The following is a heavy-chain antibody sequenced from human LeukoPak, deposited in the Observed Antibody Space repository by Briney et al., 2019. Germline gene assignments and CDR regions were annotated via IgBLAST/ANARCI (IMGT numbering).Heavy chain of an antibody. CDR1: GFTFSSYE. J-gene: IGHJ4*02. Sequence: GGSLRLSCVASGFTFSSYEMNWVRQAPGKGLEWVSIIGGRDDRTYYADSVKGRFTISRDNSKNILFLQMNSLRAEDTAVYYCAKDPNPLYDFWSGYKWGQGTLVTVSS. V-gene: IGHV3-23*01. D-gene: IGHD3-3*01. CDR3: AKDPNPLYDFWSGYK. CDR2: IGGRDDRT.